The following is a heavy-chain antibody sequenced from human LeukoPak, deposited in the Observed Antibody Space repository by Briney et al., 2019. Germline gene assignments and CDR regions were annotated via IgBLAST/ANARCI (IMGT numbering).Heavy chain of an antibody. D-gene: IGHD5-24*01. J-gene: IGHJ3*02. V-gene: IGHV3-30*18. Sequence: GGSLRLSCAASGFTFSSYGMHWVRQAPGKGLEWVAVISSDGSNEDYADPVKGRFAISRDNSKNTLYLQMNSLRAEDTAVYYCAKDDGDGHNYDPFDIWGQGTMVTVFS. CDR3: AKDDGDGHNYDPFDI. CDR2: ISSDGSNE. CDR1: GFTFSSYG.